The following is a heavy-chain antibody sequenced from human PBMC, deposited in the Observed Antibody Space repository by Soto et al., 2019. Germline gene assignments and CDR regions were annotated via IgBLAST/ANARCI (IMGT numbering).Heavy chain of an antibody. J-gene: IGHJ4*02. Sequence: EVQLLESGGGLVEPGGSLRLSCAASGFTFSNYGINWVRQAPGRGLEWVSGISNIGGTYYTDSVKGRSTIARDNSKNTMYLQMNSLRGEDTGVYYCSVITEGYWGQGILVTVSS. D-gene: IGHD3-16*02. CDR3: SVITEGY. V-gene: IGHV3-23*01. CDR1: GFTFSNYG. CDR2: ISNIGGT.